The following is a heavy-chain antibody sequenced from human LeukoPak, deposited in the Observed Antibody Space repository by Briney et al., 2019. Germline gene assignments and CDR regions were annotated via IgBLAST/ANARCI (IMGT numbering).Heavy chain of an antibody. J-gene: IGHJ3*02. Sequence: ASVKVSCKASGYTFTSYGISWVRQAPGQGLEWMGWISAYNGNTNYAQKLQGRVTMTTDTSTSTAYMELRSLRSDDTAVYYCARVGVPAPIAYNDVFDIGGKGKMVTVSS. CDR3: ARVGVPAPIAYNDVFDI. CDR1: GYTFTSYG. V-gene: IGHV1-18*04. CDR2: ISAYNGNT. D-gene: IGHD2-2*01.